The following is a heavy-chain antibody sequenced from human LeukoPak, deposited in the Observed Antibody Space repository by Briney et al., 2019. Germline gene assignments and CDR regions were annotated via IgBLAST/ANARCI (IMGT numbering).Heavy chain of an antibody. Sequence: ASVKVSCKASGYTFTGYYMHWVRQAPGQGLEWKGWINPNSGGTNYAQKFQGRVTMTRDTSISTAYMELSRLRSDDTAVYYCARQYYYGSGFDYRGQGTLVTVSS. CDR3: ARQYYYGSGFDY. V-gene: IGHV1-2*02. D-gene: IGHD3-10*01. J-gene: IGHJ4*02. CDR1: GYTFTGYY. CDR2: INPNSGGT.